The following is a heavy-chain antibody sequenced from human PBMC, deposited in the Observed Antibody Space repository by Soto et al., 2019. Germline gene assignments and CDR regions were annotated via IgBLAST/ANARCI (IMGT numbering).Heavy chain of an antibody. J-gene: IGHJ4*02. CDR2: ISYSGSDI. CDR1: GFSFSDYY. V-gene: IGHV3-11*01. Sequence: PGGSLRLSCAASGFSFSDYYMTWIRQAPGKGLEWVSYISYSGSDIYYADSVKGRFTISRDNAKNSLYLQMNSLRVEDTAVFYCARGILGPAAMFGLFDFWGQGTLVTVSS. D-gene: IGHD2-2*01. CDR3: ARGILGPAAMFGLFDF.